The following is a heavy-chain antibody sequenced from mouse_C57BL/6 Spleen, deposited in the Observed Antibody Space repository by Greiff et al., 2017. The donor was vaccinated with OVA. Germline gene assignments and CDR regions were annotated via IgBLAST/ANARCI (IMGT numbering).Heavy chain of an antibody. Sequence: EVKLQESGGGLVKPGGSLKLSCAASGFTFSDYGMHWVRQAPEKGLEWVAYISSGSSTIYYADTVKGRFTISRDNAKNTLFLQMTSLRSEDTAMYYCANYGSSYPFAYWGQGTLVTVSA. J-gene: IGHJ3*01. CDR2: ISSGSSTI. D-gene: IGHD1-1*01. CDR3: ANYGSSYPFAY. V-gene: IGHV5-17*01. CDR1: GFTFSDYG.